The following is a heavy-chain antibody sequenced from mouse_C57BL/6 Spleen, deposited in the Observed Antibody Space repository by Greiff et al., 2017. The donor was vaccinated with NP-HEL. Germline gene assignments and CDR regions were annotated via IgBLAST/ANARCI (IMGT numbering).Heavy chain of an antibody. V-gene: IGHV1-81*01. Sequence: QVQLQQSGAELARPGASVKLSCKASGYTFTSYGISWVKQRTGQGLEWIGEIYPRSGNTYYNEKFNGKATLTADKSSSTAYMELRSLTSEDSAVYFCARSTAQASLTYWGQGTLVTVSA. CDR3: ARSTAQASLTY. CDR2: IYPRSGNT. CDR1: GYTFTSYG. J-gene: IGHJ3*01. D-gene: IGHD3-2*02.